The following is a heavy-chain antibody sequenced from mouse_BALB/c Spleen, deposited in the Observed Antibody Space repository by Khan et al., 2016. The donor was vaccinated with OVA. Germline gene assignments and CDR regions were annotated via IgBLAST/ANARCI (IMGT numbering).Heavy chain of an antibody. J-gene: IGHJ3*01. Sequence: QVQLKESGPELVKPGASVRISCKASGYTFTSYYIHWVKQWPGQGLEWIGWIYPGNVNTKYNEKFKVKATLTADKSSSTAYMHLSSLTSEDSAVYFCARGRGFYDYPYFASWGQGTLVTVSA. CDR3: ARGRGFYDYPYFAS. D-gene: IGHD2-4*01. CDR1: GYTFTSYY. V-gene: IGHV1S56*01. CDR2: IYPGNVNT.